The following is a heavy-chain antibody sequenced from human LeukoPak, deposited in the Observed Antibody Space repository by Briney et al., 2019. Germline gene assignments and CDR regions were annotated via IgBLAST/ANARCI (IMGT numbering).Heavy chain of an antibody. D-gene: IGHD3-10*01. V-gene: IGHV5-51*01. CDR3: ARDGVYGSGSYPLDY. CDR1: GYRFTYYW. Sequence: PGESLKISCQGSGYRFTYYWIGWVRQMPGKGLEWMGIIFLGDSDTRYSPSFQGQVTISADESISTAYLQWSSLKASDTAMYYCARDGVYGSGSYPLDYWGQGTLVTVSS. J-gene: IGHJ4*02. CDR2: IFLGDSDT.